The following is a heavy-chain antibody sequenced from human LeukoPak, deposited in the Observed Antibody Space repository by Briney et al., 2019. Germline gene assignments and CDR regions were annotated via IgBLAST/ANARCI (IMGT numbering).Heavy chain of an antibody. V-gene: IGHV3-9*03. CDR2: ISWNSGSI. CDR1: GFTFDDYA. Sequence: GRSLRLSCAASGFTFDDYAMHWVRQAPGKGLEWVSGISWNSGSIGYADSVKGRFTISRDNAKNSLYLQMNSLRAEDMALYYCAKDGFSSSWYSGWFDPWGQGTLVTVSS. D-gene: IGHD6-13*01. J-gene: IGHJ5*02. CDR3: AKDGFSSSWYSGWFDP.